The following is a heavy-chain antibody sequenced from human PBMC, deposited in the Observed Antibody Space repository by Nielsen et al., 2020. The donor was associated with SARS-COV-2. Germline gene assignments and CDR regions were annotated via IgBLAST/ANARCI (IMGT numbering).Heavy chain of an antibody. CDR2: INPSSGGT. J-gene: IGHJ4*02. CDR1: GYTFTGYY. D-gene: IGHD5-12*01. V-gene: IGHV1-2*06. Sequence: ASVKVSCKASGYTFTGYYMHWVRQAPGQGLEWMGRINPSSGGTNYAQKFQGRVTMTRDTSISTAYMELSRLRSDDTAVYYCATGDIVATTIYWGQGTLVTVSS. CDR3: ATGDIVATTIY.